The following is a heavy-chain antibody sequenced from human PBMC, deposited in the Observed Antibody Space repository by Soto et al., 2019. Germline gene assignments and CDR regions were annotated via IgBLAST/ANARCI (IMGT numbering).Heavy chain of an antibody. CDR1: GLIVSSTY. CDR3: AREPRYCSGGSCSITGDAFDI. V-gene: IGHV3-66*01. CDR2: ISNGGDT. D-gene: IGHD2-15*01. Sequence: EVQLVESGGGLVQPGGSLRLSCAASGLIVSSTYMSWVRQAPGKGLEWGSVISNGGDTHYADSVKGRFSLSRDISNNTLHLQMSSLRVEDTAVYYCAREPRYCSGGSCSITGDAFDIWGQGTMVTVSS. J-gene: IGHJ3*02.